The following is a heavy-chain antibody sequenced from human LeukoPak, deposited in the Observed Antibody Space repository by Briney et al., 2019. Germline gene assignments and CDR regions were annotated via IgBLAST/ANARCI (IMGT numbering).Heavy chain of an antibody. J-gene: IGHJ6*02. Sequence: PGGSLRPSCAASGFTFSSIWMSWVRQAPGKGLEWVANIKHDGSETNYVDSVKGRFSISRDNAKNSLHLQMNSRRVEDTAVYYCAKNGGPHGMDVWGLGTTVTVSS. CDR2: IKHDGSET. CDR1: GFTFSSIW. D-gene: IGHD3-16*01. V-gene: IGHV3-7*02. CDR3: AKNGGPHGMDV.